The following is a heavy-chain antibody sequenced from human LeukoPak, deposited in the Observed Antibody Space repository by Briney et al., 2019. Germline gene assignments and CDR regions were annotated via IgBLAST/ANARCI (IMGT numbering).Heavy chain of an antibody. CDR1: GFTFSSYA. D-gene: IGHD2-8*02. V-gene: IGHV3-23*01. Sequence: GAPLRLSCAASGFTFSSYAMSWVRQAPGKGLEWVSAISGSGGSTYYADSVKGRFTISRDNSKNTLYLQMNSLRAEDTAVYYCAKKPPRWGGNVGTGYWGQGTLVTVSS. CDR2: ISGSGGST. J-gene: IGHJ4*02. CDR3: AKKPPRWGGNVGTGY.